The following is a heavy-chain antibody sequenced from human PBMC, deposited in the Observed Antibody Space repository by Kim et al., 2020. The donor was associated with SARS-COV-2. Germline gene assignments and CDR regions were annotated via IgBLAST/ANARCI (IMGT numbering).Heavy chain of an antibody. D-gene: IGHD3-16*01. J-gene: IGHJ4*01. CDR3: AKDRGRRVGGVSAFDS. V-gene: IGHV3-30*18. CDR1: GFTFSSYG. CDR2: ISYDGSNK. Sequence: GGSLRLSCAASGFTFSSYGMHWVRQAPGKGLEWVAVISYDGSNKYYADSVKGRFTISRDNSKNTLYLQMNSLRAEDTAVYYCAKDRGRRVGGVSAFDSW.